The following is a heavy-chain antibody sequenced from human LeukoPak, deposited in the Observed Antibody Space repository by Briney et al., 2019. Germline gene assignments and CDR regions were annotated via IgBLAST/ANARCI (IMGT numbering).Heavy chain of an antibody. CDR3: ARDEYQLLLGAFDI. V-gene: IGHV4-4*07. Sequence: SETLSLTCTVSGGSISSYYWSWIRQPAGKGLEWIGRIYTSGSTNYNPSLKSRVTMSVDTSKNQFSLKPSSVTAADTAVYYCARDEYQLLLGAFDIWGQGTMVTVSS. D-gene: IGHD2-2*01. J-gene: IGHJ3*02. CDR1: GGSISSYY. CDR2: IYTSGST.